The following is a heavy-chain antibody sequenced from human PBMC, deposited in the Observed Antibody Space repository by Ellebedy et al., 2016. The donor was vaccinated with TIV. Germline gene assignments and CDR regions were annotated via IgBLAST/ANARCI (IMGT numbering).Heavy chain of an antibody. CDR1: GYTFTSYD. D-gene: IGHD3-22*01. CDR3: ARVLMDYYDSSGYYYEPYYYGMDV. Sequence: AASVKVSCKASGYTFTSYDINWVRQATGQGLEWMGWMNHNSGNTGYAHKFQGRVTITRNTSISTAYMELSSLRSEDTAVYYCARVLMDYYDSSGYYYEPYYYGMDVWGQGTTVTVSS. CDR2: MNHNSGNT. J-gene: IGHJ6*02. V-gene: IGHV1-8*03.